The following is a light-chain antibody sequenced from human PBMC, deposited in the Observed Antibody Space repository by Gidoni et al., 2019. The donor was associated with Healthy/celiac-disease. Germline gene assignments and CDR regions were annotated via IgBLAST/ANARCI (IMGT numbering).Light chain of an antibody. CDR2: EVS. V-gene: IGLV2-23*02. Sequence: QSALTQPASVSGSPGPSITISCTGTSIDVGSYNLVSWYQQHPGKAPKLMIYEVSKLPSGVSNRFSGAKSGNTASLTISGLQAEDEADYYCCSYAGSSTVVFGGGTKLTVL. J-gene: IGLJ2*01. CDR3: CSYAGSSTVV. CDR1: SIDVGSYNL.